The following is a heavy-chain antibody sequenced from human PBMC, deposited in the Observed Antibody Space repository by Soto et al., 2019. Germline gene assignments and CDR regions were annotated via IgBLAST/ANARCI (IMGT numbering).Heavy chain of an antibody. D-gene: IGHD4-4*01. Sequence: QVQLVQSGAEVKKPGASVKVSCKTSGYTFTSYSISWVRQAPGQGLEWMGWINVYNGNKKYAQNLQGRGTMTTDTSTGTAYMELRSPRPAEPAVAYWPRDWPVITSDPWGQATL. CDR1: GYTFTSYS. CDR2: INVYNGNK. J-gene: IGHJ5*02. V-gene: IGHV1-18*01. CDR3: PRDWPVITSDP.